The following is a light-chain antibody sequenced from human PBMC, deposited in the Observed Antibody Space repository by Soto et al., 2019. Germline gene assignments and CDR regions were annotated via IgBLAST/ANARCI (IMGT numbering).Light chain of an antibody. CDR3: QQLNGFPPWT. Sequence: DIQLTQSPSFLSASVGDEVTITCRASQGIRSHLAWYQQKPGKAPKLLIYTASTLQSGVPSRFSGGGSGTEFTLTISSLQPEDFATYYCQQLNGFPPWTFGQGTKVE. V-gene: IGKV1-9*01. J-gene: IGKJ1*01. CDR2: TAS. CDR1: QGIRSH.